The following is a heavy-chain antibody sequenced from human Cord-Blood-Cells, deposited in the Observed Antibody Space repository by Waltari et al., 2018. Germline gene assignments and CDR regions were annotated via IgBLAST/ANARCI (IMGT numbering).Heavy chain of an antibody. CDR2: IRSKANSYAT. V-gene: IGHV3-73*02. Sequence: EVQLVESGGGLVQPGGSLKLSCAASGFTFSGPAMHWVRQASGKGLEWVGRIRSKANSYATAYAASVKGRFTISRDDSKNTAYLQMNSLKTEDTAVYYCTRTGTTEVDYWGQGTLVTVSS. J-gene: IGHJ4*02. CDR1: GFTFSGPA. D-gene: IGHD1-7*01. CDR3: TRTGTTEVDY.